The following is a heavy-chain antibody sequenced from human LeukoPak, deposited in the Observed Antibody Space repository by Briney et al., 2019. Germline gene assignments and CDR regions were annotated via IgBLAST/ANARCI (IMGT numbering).Heavy chain of an antibody. J-gene: IGHJ2*01. V-gene: IGHV3-74*01. CDR2: IESDGTST. D-gene: IGHD1-26*01. Sequence: GGSLRLSCAASGFTFTTSWMHWFRQAPEKGLVWVSRIESDGTSTTYADSVKGRFTISRDNAKNTLYLQMNSLRAEDTAVYYCVRATSGFDPWGRGTLVTVSS. CDR1: GFTFTTSW. CDR3: VRATSGFDP.